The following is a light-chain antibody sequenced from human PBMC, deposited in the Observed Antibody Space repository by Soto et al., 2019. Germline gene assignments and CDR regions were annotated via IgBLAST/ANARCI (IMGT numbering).Light chain of an antibody. Sequence: EIVLTQSPGTLSVSPGERATLSCRASQSLNSNSLAWYQQKPGQAPRLLIYNAYNRASGIPDRFSGSGSGTEFTLTISSLQSEDFAVYYCQQYNNWPPYTFGQGTKLEIK. J-gene: IGKJ2*01. CDR3: QQYNNWPPYT. V-gene: IGKV3D-15*01. CDR1: QSLNSNS. CDR2: NAY.